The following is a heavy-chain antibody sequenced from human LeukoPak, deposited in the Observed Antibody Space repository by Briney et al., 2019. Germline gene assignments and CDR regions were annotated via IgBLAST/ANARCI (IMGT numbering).Heavy chain of an antibody. CDR2: IYYSGST. V-gene: IGHV4-59*08. CDR1: GGSISSYY. J-gene: IGHJ4*02. Sequence: SETLSLTCTVSGGSISSYYWSWIRQPPGKGLEWIGYIYYSGSTNYNPSLKSRVTISVDTSKNQFSLKLSSVTAADTAVYYCARQRALGWLQLMSPEGYFDYWGQGTLVTVSS. CDR3: ARQRALGWLQLMSPEGYFDY. D-gene: IGHD5-24*01.